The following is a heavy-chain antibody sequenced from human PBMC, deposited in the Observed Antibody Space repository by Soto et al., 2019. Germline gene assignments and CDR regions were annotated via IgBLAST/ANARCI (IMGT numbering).Heavy chain of an antibody. V-gene: IGHV4-39*01. CDR1: GGSISSSSYY. Sequence: QLQLQESGPGLVKPSETLSLTCTVSGGSISSSSYYWGWIRQPPGKGLEWIGSIYYSGSTYYNPSLKSRVTISVDTSKNQFSLKLSSVTAADTAVYYCAVYFTMVRGARGYYFDYWGQGTLVTVSS. CDR3: AVYFTMVRGARGYYFDY. J-gene: IGHJ4*02. CDR2: IYYSGST. D-gene: IGHD3-10*01.